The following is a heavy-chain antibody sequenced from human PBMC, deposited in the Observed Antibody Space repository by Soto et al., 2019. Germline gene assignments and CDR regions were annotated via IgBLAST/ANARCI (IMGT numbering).Heavy chain of an antibody. CDR3: ARAMDSFGSGYYWGACFDY. D-gene: IGHD3-22*01. V-gene: IGHV4-59*11. J-gene: IGHJ4*02. Sequence: QVQLQESGPGLVKPSETLSLTCAVSGGSISPHYWSWIRQSPGKGLEWIGYVYYTGSTDYNPSLRSRVSISVDTYKSPFALKLSSVTAADTAVYYCARAMDSFGSGYYWGACFDYWGQGALVTVSS. CDR1: GGSISPHY. CDR2: VYYTGST.